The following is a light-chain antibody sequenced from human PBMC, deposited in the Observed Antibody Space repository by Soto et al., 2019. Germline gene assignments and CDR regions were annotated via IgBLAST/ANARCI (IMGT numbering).Light chain of an antibody. CDR3: QQSYSTPPT. CDR1: QSITTY. CDR2: AAS. J-gene: IGKJ1*01. V-gene: IGKV1-39*01. Sequence: IQMTQSPSSLSASVGDRVTITCRASQSITTYLNWYQQTLGEAPKLLIYAASRLQIGVPSRFSGSGSGTDFTLTISSLQPEDFATYYCQQSYSTPPTFGQGTKVDNK.